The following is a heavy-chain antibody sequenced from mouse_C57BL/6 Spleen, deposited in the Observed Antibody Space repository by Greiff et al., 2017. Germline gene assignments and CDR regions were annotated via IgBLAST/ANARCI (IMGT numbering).Heavy chain of an antibody. Sequence: VQLQQSGAELVRPGASVTLSCKASGYTFTDYEMHWVKQTPVHGLEWIGAIDPETGGTAYNQKFKGKAILTADKSSSTAYMELRSLTSEDSAVYYWTRAVVVPYYAMDYWGQGTSVTVSS. CDR3: TRAVVVPYYAMDY. CDR2: IDPETGGT. D-gene: IGHD1-1*01. J-gene: IGHJ4*01. V-gene: IGHV1-15*01. CDR1: GYTFTDYE.